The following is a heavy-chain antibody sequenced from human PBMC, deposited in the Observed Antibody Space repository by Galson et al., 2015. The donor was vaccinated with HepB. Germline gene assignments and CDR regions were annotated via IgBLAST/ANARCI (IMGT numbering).Heavy chain of an antibody. D-gene: IGHD6-13*01. Sequence: SETLSLTCAVSGGSIRSSNWWSWVRQPPGKGLEWIGEIYHSGSTNYSPSLKSRVTISVDKSKNQFSLKLSSVTAADTAAYYCARDAAAGTSYYFDYWGQGTLVTVSS. CDR2: IYHSGST. CDR1: GGSIRSSNW. CDR3: ARDAAAGTSYYFDY. V-gene: IGHV4-4*02. J-gene: IGHJ4*02.